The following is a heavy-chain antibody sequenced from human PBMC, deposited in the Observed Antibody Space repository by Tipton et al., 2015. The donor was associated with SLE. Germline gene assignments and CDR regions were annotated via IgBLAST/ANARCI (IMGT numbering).Heavy chain of an antibody. J-gene: IGHJ4*02. CDR3: ARETSGNYGGFDF. CDR1: GGSFNTHY. V-gene: IGHV4-59*11. CDR2: FYYSGST. Sequence: TLSLTCTVSGGSFNTHYWSWIRQPPGKGLEWIGHFYYSGSTNYNPSLKSRVTISIDTSKKQFAPKLTSMTAADTAVYYCARETSGNYGGFDFWGQGTLVSVSS. D-gene: IGHD1-26*01.